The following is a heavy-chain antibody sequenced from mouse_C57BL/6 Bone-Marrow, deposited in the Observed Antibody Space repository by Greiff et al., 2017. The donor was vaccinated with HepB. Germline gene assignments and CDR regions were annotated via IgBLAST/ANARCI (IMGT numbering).Heavy chain of an antibody. CDR3: ARRGWDCWYFDV. D-gene: IGHD4-1*01. Sequence: QVQLKQPGAELVKPGASVKMSCKASGYTFTSYWITWVKQRPGQGLEWIGDIYPGSGSTNYNEKFKSKATLTVDTSSSTAYMQLSSLTSEDSAVYYCARRGWDCWYFDVWGTGTTVTVSS. J-gene: IGHJ1*03. CDR1: GYTFTSYW. CDR2: IYPGSGST. V-gene: IGHV1-55*01.